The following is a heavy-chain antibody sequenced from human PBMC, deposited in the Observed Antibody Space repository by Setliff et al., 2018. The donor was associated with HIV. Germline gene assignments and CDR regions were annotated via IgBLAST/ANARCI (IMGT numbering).Heavy chain of an antibody. Sequence: PGGSLRLSCTGYGFSFHSYGMNWVRQAPGKGLEWVAAISSSSSYIYCADSVKGRSTISRDNSKNMLYLQMNSLRAEDTAVYYCAKGQDGLRYNWFDPWGHGTLVTVSS. CDR3: AKGQDGLRYNWFDP. CDR1: GFSFHSYG. CDR2: ISSSSSYI. J-gene: IGHJ5*02. V-gene: IGHV3-21*04.